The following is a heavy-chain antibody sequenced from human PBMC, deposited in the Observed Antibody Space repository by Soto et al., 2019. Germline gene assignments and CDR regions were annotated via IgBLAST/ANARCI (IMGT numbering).Heavy chain of an antibody. CDR1: GFNFNNYA. CDR3: AKDDFTDRGDDYFDY. Sequence: GGSLRLSCAASGFNFNNYAMHWVRQAPGKGLEWVAGIGASGDITWYADSVKGRLSISRDNSKNTLYLQLNSLRFEDTAVYYCAKDDFTDRGDDYFDYWGPGTLVTVSS. J-gene: IGHJ4*02. V-gene: IGHV3-23*01. CDR2: IGASGDIT. D-gene: IGHD2-21*02.